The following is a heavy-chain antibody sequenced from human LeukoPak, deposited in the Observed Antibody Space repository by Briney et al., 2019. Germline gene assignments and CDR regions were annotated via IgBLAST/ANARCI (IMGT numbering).Heavy chain of an antibody. D-gene: IGHD4-17*01. CDR3: ATVPTTVTTSANFDY. CDR1: GDTLNSYA. V-gene: IGHV1-69*04. J-gene: IGHJ4*02. CDR2: IIPLLGIA. Sequence: GASVKVSCKASGDTLNSYAISWVRQAPGQGLEWMGRIIPLLGIANYPQKFQGRVTISADKSTSTAYMELSSLRSEDTAVYYCATVPTTVTTSANFDYWGQGTLVTVSS.